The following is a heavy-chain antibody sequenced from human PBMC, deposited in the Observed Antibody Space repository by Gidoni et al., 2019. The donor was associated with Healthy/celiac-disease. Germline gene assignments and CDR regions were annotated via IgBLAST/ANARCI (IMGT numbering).Heavy chain of an antibody. V-gene: IGHV3-48*02. J-gene: IGHJ5*02. D-gene: IGHD3-3*01. CDR1: GFTFSSDS. Sequence: EVQLVESGGGLVQPGGSLRLSCAASGFTFSSDSMNWVRQAPGKGLEWVSYISSSSSTIYYADSVKGRFTISRDNAKNSLYLQMNSLRDEDTAVYYCARRATSITIFGVVGWFDPWGQGTLVTVSS. CDR3: ARRATSITIFGVVGWFDP. CDR2: ISSSSSTI.